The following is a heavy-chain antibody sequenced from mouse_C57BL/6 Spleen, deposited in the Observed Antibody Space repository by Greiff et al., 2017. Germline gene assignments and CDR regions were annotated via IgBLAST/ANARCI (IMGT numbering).Heavy chain of an antibody. J-gene: IGHJ2*01. CDR1: GYTFTSYW. CDR2: IDPSDSYT. V-gene: IGHV1-50*01. D-gene: IGHD3-2*02. Sequence: VQLQQSGAELVKPGASVKLSCKASGYTFTSYWMQWVKQRPGQGLEWIGEIDPSDSYTNYNQKFKGKATLTVDTSSSTAYMQLSSLTSEDSAVYYCARSYDSSGYYWGQGTTLTVSS. CDR3: ARSYDSSGYY.